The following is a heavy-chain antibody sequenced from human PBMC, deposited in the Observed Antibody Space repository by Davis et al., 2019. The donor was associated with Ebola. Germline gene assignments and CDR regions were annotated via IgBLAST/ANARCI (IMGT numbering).Heavy chain of an antibody. J-gene: IGHJ6*03. CDR3: AREPPLRFRTGVYYYYYMDV. CDR2: INPSGGST. Sequence: ASVKVSCKASGYTFTSYYMHWVRQAPGQGLEWMGIINPSGGSTSYAQKFQGRVTMTRDTSTSTVYMELSSLRSEDTAVYYCAREPPLRFRTGVYYYYYMDVWGKGTTVTVSS. V-gene: IGHV1-46*01. D-gene: IGHD3-3*01. CDR1: GYTFTSYY.